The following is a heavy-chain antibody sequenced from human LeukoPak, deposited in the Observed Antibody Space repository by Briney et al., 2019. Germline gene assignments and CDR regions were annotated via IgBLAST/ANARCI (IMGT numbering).Heavy chain of an antibody. CDR2: IIPLLGVA. CDR3: ARDDADSAYAAGDF. CDR1: GGTFTSYT. Sequence: SVKVSCKASGGTFTSYTFSWVRQAPGHGLEWMGRIIPLLGVANYAQTFQDRVTIFAEKSTSTVYMQLSSLRSEDTAIYYCARDDADSAYAAGDFWGQGTLVTVSS. J-gene: IGHJ4*02. V-gene: IGHV1-69*04. D-gene: IGHD5-12*01.